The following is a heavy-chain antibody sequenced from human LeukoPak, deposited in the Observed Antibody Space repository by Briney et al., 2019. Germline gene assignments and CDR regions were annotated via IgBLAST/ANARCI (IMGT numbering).Heavy chain of an antibody. CDR2: IYYTGST. Sequence: SETLSLTCTLSGGSISTYYWSWVRQPPGKGLEWIGYIYYTGSTDYNPSLKSRVTMSVDTSKNQFSLKLSSVTAADTAVYYCARGGSSLVSGAFDIWGQGTMVTVSS. J-gene: IGHJ3*02. V-gene: IGHV4-59*08. CDR3: ARGGSSLVSGAFDI. D-gene: IGHD3-22*01. CDR1: GGSISTYY.